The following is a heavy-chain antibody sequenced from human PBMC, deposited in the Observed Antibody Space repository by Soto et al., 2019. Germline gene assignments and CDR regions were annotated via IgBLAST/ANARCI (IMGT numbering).Heavy chain of an antibody. CDR2: IYWDDDK. CDR3: AHRRVHNCFDP. J-gene: IGHJ5*02. CDR1: GFSISTRGVG. Sequence: PTLVNPTQTLTLTCTFSGFSISTRGVGVGWIRQSPGKALEWLALIYWDDDKRYSPSLTSRLTITKDTSKNQVVLTMTNMDPVDTATYYCAHRRVHNCFDPWGQGTLVTV. D-gene: IGHD3-10*01. V-gene: IGHV2-5*02.